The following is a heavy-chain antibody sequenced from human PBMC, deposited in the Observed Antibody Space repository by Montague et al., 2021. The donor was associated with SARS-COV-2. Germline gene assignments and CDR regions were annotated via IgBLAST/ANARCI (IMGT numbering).Heavy chain of an antibody. J-gene: IGHJ4*02. D-gene: IGHD5-24*01. Sequence: SETLSLTCTVSGGSISSYYWSWIRQPPGKELEWIGYIYYSGSTNYNPSLKSRVTISVDTSKNQFSLKLSSVTAADTAVYYCARVFPRWLQFDPYFDYWGQGTLVTVPS. CDR2: IYYSGST. V-gene: IGHV4-59*01. CDR1: GGSISSYY. CDR3: ARVFPRWLQFDPYFDY.